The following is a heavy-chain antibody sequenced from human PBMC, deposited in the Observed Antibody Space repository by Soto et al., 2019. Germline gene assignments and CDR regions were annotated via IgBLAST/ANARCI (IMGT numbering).Heavy chain of an antibody. D-gene: IGHD5-12*01. CDR1: GFTFSNYA. CDR2: IHGSGGHT. Sequence: EVQLLESGGDLVQPGGSLRLSCAASGFTFSNYAMSWVRQAPGKGLQRVSLIHGSGGHTNYADSVKGRFTVTRDNSQNMLFLQMNSLRAEDTAVYYCVKDFRGGYDWTHDWVQGTLVTVSS. CDR3: VKDFRGGYDWTHD. V-gene: IGHV3-23*01. J-gene: IGHJ4*02.